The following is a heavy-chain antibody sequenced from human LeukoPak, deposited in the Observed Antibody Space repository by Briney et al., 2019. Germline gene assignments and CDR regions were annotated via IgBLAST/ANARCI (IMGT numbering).Heavy chain of an antibody. CDR3: ARERDGYSLDY. CDR2: INHSGST. Sequence: PPETLSLTCAVYGGSFSGYYWSWIRQPPGKGLEWIGEINHSGSTNYNPSLKSRVTISVDTSKNQFSLKLSSVTAADTAVYYCARERDGYSLDYWGRGTLVTVSS. V-gene: IGHV4-34*01. J-gene: IGHJ4*02. CDR1: GGSFSGYY. D-gene: IGHD5-24*01.